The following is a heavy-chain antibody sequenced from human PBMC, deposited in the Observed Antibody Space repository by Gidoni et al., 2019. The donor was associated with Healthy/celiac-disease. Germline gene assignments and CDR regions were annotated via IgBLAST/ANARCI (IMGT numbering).Heavy chain of an antibody. J-gene: IGHJ4*02. CDR2: ISSSSSYI. V-gene: IGHV3-21*01. CDR3: ARSQQQWRYFDY. D-gene: IGHD6-13*01. Sequence: EVQLVESGGGLVKPGGSLRLSCAASGFTFSSYSMNWARQAPGKGLEWVSSISSSSSYIYYADSVKGRFTISRDNAKNSLYLQMNSLRAEDTAVYYCARSQQQWRYFDYWGQGTLVTVSS. CDR1: GFTFSSYS.